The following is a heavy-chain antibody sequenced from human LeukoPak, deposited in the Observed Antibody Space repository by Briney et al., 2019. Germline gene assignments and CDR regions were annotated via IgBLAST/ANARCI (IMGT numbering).Heavy chain of an antibody. D-gene: IGHD2-2*01. Sequence: GASLQISGEGSGSIFTSYWIGWVRQLPGKGLEWMGIIYPGDSDTRYSPSFQGQVTISADKSISTAYLQWSSLKASDTAMYYCARYCSSTSCFLDGFDIWGQGTMVTVSS. CDR1: GSIFTSYW. V-gene: IGHV5-51*01. CDR3: ARYCSSTSCFLDGFDI. J-gene: IGHJ3*02. CDR2: IYPGDSDT.